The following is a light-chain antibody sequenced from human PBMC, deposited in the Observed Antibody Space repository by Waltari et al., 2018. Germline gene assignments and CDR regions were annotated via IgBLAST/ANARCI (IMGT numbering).Light chain of an antibody. V-gene: IGKV1-39*01. Sequence: DIQMTQSPSSLSASVGDRVTITCRASRSISNFLNWYQQKPGKAPNLLIYDASSLQSGVPSRFSGSGSGTDFALTITSLQPEDFATYYCQQSYSTPKTFSQGTKVEIK. CDR3: QQSYSTPKT. CDR2: DAS. J-gene: IGKJ1*01. CDR1: RSISNF.